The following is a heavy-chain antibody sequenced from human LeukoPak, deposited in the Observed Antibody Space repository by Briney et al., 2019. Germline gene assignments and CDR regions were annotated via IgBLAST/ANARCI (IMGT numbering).Heavy chain of an antibody. V-gene: IGHV3-7*05. CDR2: INQDGSEK. CDR1: GFTFGSYW. CDR3: VRGTYYFDT. Sequence: GGSLRLSCAASGFTFGSYWMTWVRQTPGKGLEWVANINQDGSEKYYVDSVKGRFSISRDNAKSSLYLQMNSLRAEDTAVYYCVRGTYYFDTWGQGTLATVSS. D-gene: IGHD2-21*01. J-gene: IGHJ4*02.